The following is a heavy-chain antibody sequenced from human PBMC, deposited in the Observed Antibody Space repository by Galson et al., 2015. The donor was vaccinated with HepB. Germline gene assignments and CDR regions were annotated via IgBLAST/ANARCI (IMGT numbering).Heavy chain of an antibody. D-gene: IGHD2-15*01. V-gene: IGHV2-70*01. J-gene: IGHJ6*02. Sequence: PALVKPTQTLTLTCSFSGFSLTTSRMCVSWIRQPPGKALEWLAHIDWDDDKYYRTSLKTRLTISKDTSKNQVVLTMTNMDPVDTATYFCAREIAATYYFGMDFWGHGTTDTVSS. CDR2: IDWDDDK. CDR3: AREIAATYYFGMDF. CDR1: GFSLTTSRMC.